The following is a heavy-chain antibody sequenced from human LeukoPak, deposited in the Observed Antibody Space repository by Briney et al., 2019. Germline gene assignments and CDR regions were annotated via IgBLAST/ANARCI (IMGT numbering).Heavy chain of an antibody. D-gene: IGHD6-6*01. Sequence: SETLSLTCTVSGGSISSGGYYWSWIRQHPGKGLEWIGYIYYSGSTYYNPSLKSRVTISVGTSKNQFSLKLSSVTAADTAVYYCARIGYSSSSFDYWGQGTLVTVSS. V-gene: IGHV4-31*03. CDR3: ARIGYSSSSFDY. CDR2: IYYSGST. J-gene: IGHJ4*02. CDR1: GGSISSGGYY.